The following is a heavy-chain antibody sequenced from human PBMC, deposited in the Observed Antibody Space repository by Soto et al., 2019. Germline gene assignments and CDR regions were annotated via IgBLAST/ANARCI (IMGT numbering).Heavy chain of an antibody. CDR1: GYTFTSYG. CDR3: AREAVVVVVGARVRKNDGFDP. CDR2: ISAYNGNT. J-gene: IGHJ5*02. Sequence: ASVKVSCKASGYTFTSYGISWVRQAPGQGLEWMGWISAYNGNTNYAQKLQGRVTMTTDTSTSTAYMELRSLRSDDTAVYYGAREAVVVVVGARVRKNDGFDPWGQGTLVTVPS. D-gene: IGHD2-15*01. V-gene: IGHV1-18*01.